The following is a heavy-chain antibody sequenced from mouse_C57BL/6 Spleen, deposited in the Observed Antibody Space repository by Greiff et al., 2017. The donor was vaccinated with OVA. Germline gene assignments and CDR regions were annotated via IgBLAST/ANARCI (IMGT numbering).Heavy chain of an antibody. J-gene: IGHJ1*03. CDR3: ARYGYDGYWYFDV. CDR2: IDPSDSYT. V-gene: IGHV1-69*01. D-gene: IGHD2-2*01. Sequence: QVQLQQSGAELVMPGASVKLSCKASGYTFTSYWMHWVKQRPGQGLEWIGEIDPSDSYTNYNQKFKGKSTLTVDKSSSTAYMQLSSLTSEDSAVYYCARYGYDGYWYFDVWGTGTTVTVSS. CDR1: GYTFTSYW.